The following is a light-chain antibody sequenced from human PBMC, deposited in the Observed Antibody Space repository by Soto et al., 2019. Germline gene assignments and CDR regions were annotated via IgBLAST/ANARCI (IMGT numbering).Light chain of an antibody. CDR3: NSYTNSNTYV. CDR1: SSDVGAYNY. CDR2: DVS. V-gene: IGLV2-14*01. Sequence: QSALTQPASVSGSPGQAITISCSGTSSDVGAYNYVSWYQQYPGKAPKLMIYDVSNRPSGVSNRFSGSKSVNTASLTISGLQADDEADYCCNSYTNSNTYVFGSGTQLTVL. J-gene: IGLJ1*01.